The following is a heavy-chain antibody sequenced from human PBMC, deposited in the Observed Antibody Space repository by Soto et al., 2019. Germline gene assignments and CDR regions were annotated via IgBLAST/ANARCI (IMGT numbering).Heavy chain of an antibody. Sequence: GESLKISCKGSGYSFTSYWIGWVRQMPGKGLEWMGRIDPSDSYTNYSPSFQGHVTISADKSISTAYLQWSSLKASDTAMYYCARPKGLVVAATPVDYGMDVWGQGTTVTVSS. CDR3: ARPKGLVVAATPVDYGMDV. CDR2: IDPSDSYT. D-gene: IGHD2-15*01. CDR1: GYSFTSYW. J-gene: IGHJ6*02. V-gene: IGHV5-10-1*01.